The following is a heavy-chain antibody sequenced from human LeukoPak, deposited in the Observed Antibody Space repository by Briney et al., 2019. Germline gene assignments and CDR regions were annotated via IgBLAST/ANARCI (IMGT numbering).Heavy chain of an antibody. CDR1: GFTVSSNY. D-gene: IGHD6-6*01. J-gene: IGHJ5*02. Sequence: GGSLRLSCTASGFTVSSNYMSWVRQAPGKGLQWVSVIYSNTSAYYADSVKGRFTISRHNSKNTLYLQMTSLRAEDTAVYYCARDIPVDSRSSVPKPVRDSWGQGTLVTVSS. CDR2: IYSNTSA. V-gene: IGHV3-53*04. CDR3: ARDIPVDSRSSVPKPVRDS.